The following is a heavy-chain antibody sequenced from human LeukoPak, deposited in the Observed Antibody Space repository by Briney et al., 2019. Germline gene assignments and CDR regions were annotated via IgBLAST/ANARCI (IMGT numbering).Heavy chain of an antibody. J-gene: IGHJ6*02. CDR1: GFTFSSYG. D-gene: IGHD4-17*01. CDR3: ARDSRVTTYYYYGMDV. V-gene: IGHV3-33*08. Sequence: GGSLRLSCAASGFTFSSYGMPWVRQSPAKGLEWVAAIWYNGDNKDYTASVKGRFTISRDNSNNTLYLQMNSLRAEDTAIYYCARDSRVTTYYYYGMDVWGQGTTVTVSS. CDR2: IWYNGDNK.